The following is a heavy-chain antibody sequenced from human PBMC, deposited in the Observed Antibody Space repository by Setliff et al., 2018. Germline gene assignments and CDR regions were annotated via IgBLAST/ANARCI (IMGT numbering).Heavy chain of an antibody. CDR1: GYTFTGYY. D-gene: IGHD3-22*01. J-gene: IGHJ4*02. V-gene: IGHV1-8*02. CDR2: MNPNSGNT. Sequence: ASVNVSCKASGYTFTGYYMHWVRQATGQGLEWMGWMNPNSGNTGYAQKSQGRVTMTRNTSISTAYMELSTLGSEDTAVYYCARGGGVNDDNSGFYRSFDYWGQGTMVTVSS. CDR3: ARGGGVNDDNSGFYRSFDY.